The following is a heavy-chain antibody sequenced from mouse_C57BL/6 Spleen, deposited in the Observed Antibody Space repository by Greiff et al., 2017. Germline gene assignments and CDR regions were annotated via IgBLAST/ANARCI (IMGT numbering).Heavy chain of an antibody. Sequence: VQLQQPGAELVKPGASVKLSCKASGYTFTSYWMHWVKQRPGQGLEWIGMIHPNSGSTNYNEKFKSKATLTADKSSSTAYMELRSLTSEDSAVYFCAFITTVVVDYWGQGTTLTVSS. D-gene: IGHD1-1*01. V-gene: IGHV1-64*01. CDR2: IHPNSGST. J-gene: IGHJ2*01. CDR3: AFITTVVVDY. CDR1: GYTFTSYW.